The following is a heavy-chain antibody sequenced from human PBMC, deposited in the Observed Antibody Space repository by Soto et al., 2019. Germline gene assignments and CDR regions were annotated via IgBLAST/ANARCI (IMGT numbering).Heavy chain of an antibody. CDR3: AKGGRQWLVSSAFSY. CDR1: GFTFSDYA. V-gene: IGHV3-30*18. D-gene: IGHD6-19*01. CDR2: GSHDGRNT. Sequence: VQLVESGGGVVQPGRSLRLSCAASGFTFSDYAMHWVRQAPGKGLEWVAVGSHDGRNTHYADSVKGRFTIFRDSSKSTVSLEMTSPRAEDTAVYYCAKGGRQWLVSSAFSYLGQGAMVTVSS. J-gene: IGHJ1*01.